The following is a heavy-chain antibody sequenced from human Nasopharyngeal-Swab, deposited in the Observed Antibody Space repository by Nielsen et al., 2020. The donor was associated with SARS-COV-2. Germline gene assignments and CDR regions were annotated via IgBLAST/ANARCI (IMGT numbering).Heavy chain of an antibody. V-gene: IGHV4-38-2*02. Sequence: VRQMPGKGLEWIGSIYHSGSTYYNPSLKSRVTISVDTSKNQFSLKLSSVTAADTAVYYCARVKQSGSYYYGMDYWGQGTLVTVSS. CDR2: IYHSGST. J-gene: IGHJ4*02. CDR3: ARVKQSGSYYYGMDY. D-gene: IGHD1-26*01.